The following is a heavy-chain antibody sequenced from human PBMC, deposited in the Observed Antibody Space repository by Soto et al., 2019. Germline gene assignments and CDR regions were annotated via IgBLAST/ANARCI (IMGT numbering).Heavy chain of an antibody. Sequence: EGQLSESGGGLVQPGWSLRLSCAASGFTFSIYAMSSGRQAPGKGLEWVSGISGRGGRTYYADSVKGRLTISRDNSKETLYLQKNSLRAENAAVYYCYYYDSSAYGYNWLDPWCQGTLLTVAS. V-gene: IGHV3-23*01. CDR3: YYYDSSAYGYNWLDP. CDR2: ISGRGGRT. D-gene: IGHD3-22*01. CDR1: GFTFSIYA. J-gene: IGHJ5*02.